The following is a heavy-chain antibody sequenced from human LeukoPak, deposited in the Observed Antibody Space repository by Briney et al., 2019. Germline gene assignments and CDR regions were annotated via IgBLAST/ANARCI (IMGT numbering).Heavy chain of an antibody. D-gene: IGHD4-23*01. Sequence: SETLSLTCTVSGGSISSSSYYWGWIRQPPGKGLEWIGSIYYSGSTYYNPSLKSRVTISVDTSKNQFSLKLSSVTAADTAVYYCARHDYGGNSPCKEWGQGTLVTVSS. V-gene: IGHV4-39*01. CDR3: ARHDYGGNSPCKE. CDR2: IYYSGST. J-gene: IGHJ4*02. CDR1: GGSISSSSYY.